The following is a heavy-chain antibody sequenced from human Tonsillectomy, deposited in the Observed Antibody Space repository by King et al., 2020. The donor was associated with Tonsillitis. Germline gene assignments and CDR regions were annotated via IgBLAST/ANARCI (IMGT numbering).Heavy chain of an antibody. D-gene: IGHD1-26*01. CDR1: GFTFSSYW. V-gene: IGHV3-7*01. Sequence: QLVQSGGGLVQPGGSLRLSCAASGFTFSSYWMNWVRQAPGKGLEWVANIKQDGSEKYYVDSVKGRFNNSRDNAKNSLYLQMNSLRAEDTAVYYCARDRGLSVYYYYGMDVWGQGTTVTLSS. CDR3: ARDRGLSVYYYYGMDV. J-gene: IGHJ6*02. CDR2: IKQDGSEK.